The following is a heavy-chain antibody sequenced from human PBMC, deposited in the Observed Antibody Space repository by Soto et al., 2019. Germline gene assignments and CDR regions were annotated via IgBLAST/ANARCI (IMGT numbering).Heavy chain of an antibody. J-gene: IGHJ5*01. CDR3: TKAVVVVPNWFDS. Sequence: QVQLVQSGAEVKKPGASVKVSCKASGYTFTDFYMHWVRQAPGQGLEWMGWINPNSGGTKYAQKLQGRVTMTRDTSISTAYMELSSLTSDDTAVYYCTKAVVVVPNWFDSWGQGTLVTVSS. CDR1: GYTFTDFY. D-gene: IGHD3-22*01. CDR2: INPNSGGT. V-gene: IGHV1-2*02.